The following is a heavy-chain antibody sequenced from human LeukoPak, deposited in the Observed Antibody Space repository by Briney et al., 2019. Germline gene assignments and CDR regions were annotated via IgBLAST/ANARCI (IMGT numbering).Heavy chain of an antibody. CDR1: GYSFTSYW. V-gene: IGHV5-51*01. CDR3: ARLTYYYDSSGYPLNYYSNYYMDV. D-gene: IGHD3-22*01. J-gene: IGHJ6*03. CDR2: IYPGDSDT. Sequence: GESLKISCKGSGYSFTSYWIGWVRQMPGKGLEWMGIIYPGDSDTRYSPSFQGQVTISADKSISTAYLQWSSLKASDTAMYYCARLTYYYDSSGYPLNYYSNYYMDVWGKGTTVTVPS.